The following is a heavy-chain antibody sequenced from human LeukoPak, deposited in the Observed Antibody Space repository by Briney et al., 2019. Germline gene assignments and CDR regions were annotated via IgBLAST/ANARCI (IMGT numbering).Heavy chain of an antibody. Sequence: GESLKISCKGSGYSFTNYWIGWVRQMPGKGLEWTGIIYPGDSDTRYSPSFQGQVTISADKSISTAYLQWSSLKASDTAMYYCARRTGYSGYDYTENYYYGMDVWGQGTTVTVSS. CDR3: ARRTGYSGYDYTENYYYGMDV. J-gene: IGHJ6*02. V-gene: IGHV5-51*01. CDR1: GYSFTNYW. CDR2: IYPGDSDT. D-gene: IGHD5-12*01.